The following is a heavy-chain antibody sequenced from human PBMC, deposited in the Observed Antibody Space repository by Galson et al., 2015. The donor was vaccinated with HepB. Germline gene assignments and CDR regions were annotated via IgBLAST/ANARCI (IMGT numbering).Heavy chain of an antibody. CDR3: AEQIYYYYYMDV. Sequence: SEPLSLTCTVSGGSISSSSYYWGWIRQPPGKGLEWIGSIYYSGSTYCNPSLKSRVTISVDTSKNQFSLKLSSVTAADTAVYYCAEQIYYYYYMDVWGKGTTVTVSS. CDR2: IYYSGST. J-gene: IGHJ6*03. V-gene: IGHV4-39*01. CDR1: GGSISSSSYY.